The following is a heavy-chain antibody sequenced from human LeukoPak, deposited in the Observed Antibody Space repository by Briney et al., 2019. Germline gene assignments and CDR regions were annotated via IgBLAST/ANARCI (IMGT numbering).Heavy chain of an antibody. Sequence: SETLSLTCTVSGGSISSYYWSWIQQPAGKGLEWIGRSYTTGSTNYNPSLKSRVTMSLDTSKNQLSLNLSSVTAADTAVYYCARSGGSGFQLDSWGQGTLVTVSS. D-gene: IGHD1-26*01. J-gene: IGHJ4*02. CDR3: ARSGGSGFQLDS. V-gene: IGHV4-4*07. CDR1: GGSISSYY. CDR2: SYTTGST.